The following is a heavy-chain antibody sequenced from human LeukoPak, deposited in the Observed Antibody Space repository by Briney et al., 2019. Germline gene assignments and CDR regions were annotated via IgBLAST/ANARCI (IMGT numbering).Heavy chain of an antibody. CDR3: ARDPSNTSGRFWYLDV. D-gene: IGHD6-19*01. CDR2: ISGYNGDK. J-gene: IGHJ2*01. V-gene: IGHV1-18*01. CDR1: GYTFTSHG. Sequence: ASMKVSCMTSGYTFTSHGITWVRQAPGQGLEWVGWISGYNGDKIYAQKFQGRVTMTTETSTSTAYMEVWSLRSDDTAVYYCARDPSNTSGRFWYLDVWGRGTLVTVSA.